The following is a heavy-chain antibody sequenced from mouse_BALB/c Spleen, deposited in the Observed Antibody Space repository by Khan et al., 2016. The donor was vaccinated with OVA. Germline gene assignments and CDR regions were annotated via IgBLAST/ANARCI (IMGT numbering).Heavy chain of an antibody. CDR1: GFSFTNHG. D-gene: IGHD2-10*01. Sequence: QVQLKESGPGLVAPSQSLSITCTVSGFSFTNHGVSWVRQPPGKGLEWLGVIWGDGSTTYHSALISRLSISKDNSKSQVFLKLSSLQTDDTATYYWAKGGTYFGGYVDDWGAGTTVTVSS. J-gene: IGHJ1*01. V-gene: IGHV2-3*01. CDR3: AKGGTYFGGYVDD. CDR2: IWGDGST.